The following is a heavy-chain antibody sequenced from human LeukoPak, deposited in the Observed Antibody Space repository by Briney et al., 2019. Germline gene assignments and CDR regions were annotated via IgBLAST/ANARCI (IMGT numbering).Heavy chain of an antibody. CDR1: GVSVSDYY. J-gene: IGHJ5*02. D-gene: IGHD2-21*01. CDR3: ARIRCGRGQARCYNH. CDR2: VSPGGYT. V-gene: IGHV4-34*01. Sequence: SETLSLTCAVPGVSVSDYYWSWIRQSPEKGLEWIGEVSPGGYTTYNPSLRSRVIISEDTSENQLSLNVTSVTAADTARYYCARIRCGRGQARCYNHWAQGSLVTVSS.